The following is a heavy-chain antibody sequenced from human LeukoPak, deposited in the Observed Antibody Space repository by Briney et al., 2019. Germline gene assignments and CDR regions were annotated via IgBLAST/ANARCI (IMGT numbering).Heavy chain of an antibody. D-gene: IGHD6-13*01. CDR3: ARHSSTWYSAFDI. J-gene: IGHJ3*02. CDR1: GFTFSSYS. V-gene: IGHV3-21*01. Sequence: GGSLRLSCAASGFTFSSYSMNWVRQAPGKGLEWVSSISSSSSYIYYADSVKGRLTISRDNAKNSLYLQMNSLRAEDTAVYYCARHSSTWYSAFDIWGQGTMVTVSS. CDR2: ISSSSSYI.